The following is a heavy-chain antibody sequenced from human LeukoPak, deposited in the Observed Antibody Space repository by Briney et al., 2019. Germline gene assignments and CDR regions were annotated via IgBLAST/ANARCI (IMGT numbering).Heavy chain of an antibody. CDR1: GYTFTSYY. CDR3: ARDNGVSCSGGSCYGSWYFDL. Sequence: ASVKVSCKASGYTFTSYYMHWVRQAPGQGLEWMGIINPSGGSTSYAQKFQGRVTMARDMSTSAVYMELSSLRSEDTAVYYCARDNGVSCSGGSCYGSWYFDLWGRGTLVTVSS. D-gene: IGHD2-15*01. V-gene: IGHV1-46*01. CDR2: INPSGGST. J-gene: IGHJ2*01.